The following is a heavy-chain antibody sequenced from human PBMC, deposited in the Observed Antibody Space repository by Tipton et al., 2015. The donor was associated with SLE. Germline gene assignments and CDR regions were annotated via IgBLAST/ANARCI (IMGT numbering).Heavy chain of an antibody. D-gene: IGHD6-13*01. Sequence: QLVQSGGEVKKPGASVTVSCEASGFTISSYDIAWVRQAPGQGLDLMGWISAYNANTHYAQNFQGRVTMTRDKVTNTAYMELRSLRSDDTAVYYCARAQSAAAGFDSWGQGTLVTVSS. J-gene: IGHJ4*02. CDR1: GFTISSYD. CDR2: ISAYNANT. V-gene: IGHV1-18*01. CDR3: ARAQSAAAGFDS.